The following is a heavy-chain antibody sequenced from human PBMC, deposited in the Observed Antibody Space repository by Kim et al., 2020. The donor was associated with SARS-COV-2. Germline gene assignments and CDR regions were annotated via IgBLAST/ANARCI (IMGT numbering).Heavy chain of an antibody. CDR2: I. Sequence: IYYADSVKGRFTIARDNSKNTLYLQMNSLRAEDTAVYYCARRDNSGWVDYWGQGTLVIVSS. CDR3: ARRDNSGWVDY. D-gene: IGHD6-19*01. J-gene: IGHJ4*02. V-gene: IGHV3-23*01.